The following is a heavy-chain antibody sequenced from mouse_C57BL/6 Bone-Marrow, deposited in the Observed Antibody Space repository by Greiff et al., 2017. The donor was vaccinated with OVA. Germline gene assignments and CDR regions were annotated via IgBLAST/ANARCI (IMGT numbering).Heavy chain of an antibody. Sequence: ESGPGLVKPSQSLSLTCSVTGYSITSGYYWNWIRQFPGNKLEWMGYISYDGSNNYNPSLKNRISITRDTSKNQFFLKLNSVTTEVTATYYGARGGIYYYGSTNPFAYWGQGTLVTVSA. CDR3: ARGGIYYYGSTNPFAY. J-gene: IGHJ3*01. D-gene: IGHD1-1*01. V-gene: IGHV3-6*01. CDR2: ISYDGSN. CDR1: GYSITSGYY.